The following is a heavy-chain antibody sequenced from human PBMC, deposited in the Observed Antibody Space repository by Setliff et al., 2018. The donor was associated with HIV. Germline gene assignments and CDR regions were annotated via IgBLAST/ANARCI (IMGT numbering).Heavy chain of an antibody. CDR2: SNQSGNT. V-gene: IGHV4-34*01. D-gene: IGHD2-15*01. Sequence: SETLSLTCVVYGGSFRGYYWSWIRQPPGKGLEWIGESNQSGNTNYNPSLESRLTISVDTAKNQFSLKLSSVTAADTAVYYCAAATTLLSPRAWGQGTLVTVSS. CDR1: GGSFRGYY. CDR3: AAATTLLSPRA. J-gene: IGHJ5*02.